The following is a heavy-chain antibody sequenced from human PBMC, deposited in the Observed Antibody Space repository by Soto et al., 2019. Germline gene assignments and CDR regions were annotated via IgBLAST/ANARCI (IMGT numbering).Heavy chain of an antibody. V-gene: IGHV1-46*01. D-gene: IGHD3-3*01. CDR3: AREMDDITILGVVIPSLWKTQEAGYYYWGRNV. CDR2: INPSGGST. J-gene: IGHJ6*02. CDR1: GYTFTSYY. Sequence: ASVKVSCKASGYTFTSYYMHWVRQAPGQGLEWMGIINPSGGSTSYAQKFQGRVTMTRDTSTSTVYMELSSLRSEDTAVSYCAREMDDITILGVVIPSLWKTQEAGYYYWGRNVWGQGTTFTVSS.